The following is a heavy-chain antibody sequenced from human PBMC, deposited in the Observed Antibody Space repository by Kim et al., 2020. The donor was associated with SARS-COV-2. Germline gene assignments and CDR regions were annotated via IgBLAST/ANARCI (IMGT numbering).Heavy chain of an antibody. J-gene: IGHJ4*02. V-gene: IGHV3-33*06. Sequence: GGSLRLSCAASGFTFSSYGMHWVRQAPGKGLEWVAVIWYDGSNKYYADSVKGRFTISRDNSKNTLYLQMNSLRAEDTAVYYCAKGDSSGYLGSPSYWGQGTLVTVSS. D-gene: IGHD3-22*01. CDR1: GFTFSSYG. CDR3: AKGDSSGYLGSPSY. CDR2: IWYDGSNK.